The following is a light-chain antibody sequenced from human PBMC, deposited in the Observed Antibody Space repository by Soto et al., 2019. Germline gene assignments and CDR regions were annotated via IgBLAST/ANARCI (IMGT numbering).Light chain of an antibody. CDR2: GAS. CDR1: QSVTSS. Sequence: EIVLTQSPATLSLSPGDRATLSCRASQSVTSSLAWFQQKPGQAPRLLIYGASTRATGIPARFSGSGSGTEFTLTISSLQSEDFAVYYCQQYNNWPQTFGQGTKVDIK. V-gene: IGKV3-15*01. J-gene: IGKJ1*01. CDR3: QQYNNWPQT.